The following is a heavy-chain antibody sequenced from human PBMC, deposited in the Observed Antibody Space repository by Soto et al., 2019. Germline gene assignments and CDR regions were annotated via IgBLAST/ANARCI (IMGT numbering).Heavy chain of an antibody. CDR1: GDSVSSNSAA. V-gene: IGHV6-1*01. J-gene: IGHJ6*02. Sequence: SQTLSLTCAISGDSVSSNSAAWNWIRQSPSGGLEWLGRTYYRSKWYNDYAVSVKSRITINPDTSKNQFSLQLNSVTPEDTAVYYCATSGRDYYYGMDVWGQGTTVTVSS. CDR3: ATSGRDYYYGMDV. D-gene: IGHD2-15*01. CDR2: TYYRSKWYN.